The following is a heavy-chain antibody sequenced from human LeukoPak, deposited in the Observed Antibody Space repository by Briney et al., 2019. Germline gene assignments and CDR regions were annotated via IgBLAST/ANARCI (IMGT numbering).Heavy chain of an antibody. J-gene: IGHJ4*02. D-gene: IGHD3-16*02. CDR2: INHSGGT. CDR1: GDSHNDSY. V-gene: IGHV4-34*01. Sequence: SETLSLTCTLYGDSHNDSYWSWIRQPPGKGLEWIGEINHSGGTHYNPSLWSRLTISIDTSRNKFSLQLTSVTAADTGVYFCARVSDIMISFGGAISYFDYWGQGALVTVSS. CDR3: ARVSDIMISFGGAISYFDY.